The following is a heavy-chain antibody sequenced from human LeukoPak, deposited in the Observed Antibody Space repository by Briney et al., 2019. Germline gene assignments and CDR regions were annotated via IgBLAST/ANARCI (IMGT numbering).Heavy chain of an antibody. V-gene: IGHV3-7*03. CDR3: ARKTVVGSYFDY. CDR1: GFTFSSYW. CDR2: IKQDGSDK. Sequence: GGSLRLSCAASGFTFSSYWMSWVRQAPGRGLEWVANIKQDGSDKYYVDSVKGRFTISRDNAKNSLYLQINSLRAEDTAVYYCARKTVVGSYFDYRGQGTPVTVSS. D-gene: IGHD4-23*01. J-gene: IGHJ4*02.